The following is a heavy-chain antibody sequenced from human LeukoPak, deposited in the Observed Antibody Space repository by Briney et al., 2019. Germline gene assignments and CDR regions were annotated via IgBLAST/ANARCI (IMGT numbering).Heavy chain of an antibody. CDR2: ISSSSAYI. V-gene: IGHV3-21*01. D-gene: IGHD1-1*01. Sequence: GGSLRLSCAASGFSFSTYSMNWVRQAPGKGLEWVSSISSSSAYIYCADSVKGRFIISRDNAENSLYLQLNSLRAEDTAVYYCARDWNYYYMDVWGKGTTVTVSS. J-gene: IGHJ6*03. CDR3: ARDWNYYYMDV. CDR1: GFSFSTYS.